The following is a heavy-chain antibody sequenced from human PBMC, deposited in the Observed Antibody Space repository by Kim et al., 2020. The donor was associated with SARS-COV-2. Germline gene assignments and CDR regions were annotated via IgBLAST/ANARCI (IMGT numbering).Heavy chain of an antibody. V-gene: IGHV4-59*01. D-gene: IGHD6-13*01. CDR1: GGSISSYY. Sequence: SETLSLTCTVSGGSISSYYWSWIRQPPGKGLEWIGYIYYSGSTNYNPSLKSRVTISVDTSKNQFSLKLSSVTAADMAVYYCARRGSSWYQGWWFDPWGQGTLVTVSS. CDR3: ARRGSSWYQGWWFDP. CDR2: IYYSGST. J-gene: IGHJ5*02.